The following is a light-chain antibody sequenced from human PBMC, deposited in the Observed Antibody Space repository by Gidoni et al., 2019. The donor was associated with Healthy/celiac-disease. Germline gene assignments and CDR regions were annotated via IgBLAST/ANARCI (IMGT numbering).Light chain of an antibody. CDR1: QSVSSY. Sequence: EIVLTQSPATLSLSPGERATLSCRASQSVSSYLAWYQQTPGQAPRLLIHDASNRATGIPARFSGSGSGTDFTLTISSLEPEDFAVYYCQQRSNWPYTFGQGTKLEIK. CDR2: DAS. V-gene: IGKV3-11*01. CDR3: QQRSNWPYT. J-gene: IGKJ2*01.